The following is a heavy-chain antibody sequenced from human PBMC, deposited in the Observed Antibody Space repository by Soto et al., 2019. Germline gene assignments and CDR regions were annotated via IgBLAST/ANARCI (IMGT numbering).Heavy chain of an antibody. CDR3: ARRGYCSSTSCYKWFDT. Sequence: GESLKISCKGSGYSFTKYWIGWVRQKPGKGLEWMGIIYPGDSDTRYSPSFQGQVTISADKSISTAYLQWSSLKASDTAMYYCARRGYCSSTSCYKWFDTWGQGTLVTVSS. CDR2: IYPGDSDT. CDR1: GYSFTKYW. J-gene: IGHJ5*02. D-gene: IGHD2-2*02. V-gene: IGHV5-51*01.